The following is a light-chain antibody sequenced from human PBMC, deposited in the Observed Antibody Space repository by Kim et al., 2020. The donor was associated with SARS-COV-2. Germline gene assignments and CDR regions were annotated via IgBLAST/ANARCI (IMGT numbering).Light chain of an antibody. CDR1: QDISSW. CDR3: QQADSFPYT. Sequence: SAFVRDRITITCRASQDISSWLAWYQQKPGKAPKLLIYRASILQNGVPSRFSGNGSGTDFTLTINSLQPEDFASYYCQQADSFPYTFGQGTKVEF. V-gene: IGKV1-12*01. J-gene: IGKJ2*01. CDR2: RAS.